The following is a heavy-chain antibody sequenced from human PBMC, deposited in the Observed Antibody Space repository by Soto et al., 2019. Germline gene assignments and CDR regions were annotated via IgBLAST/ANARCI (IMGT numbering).Heavy chain of an antibody. J-gene: IGHJ3*02. V-gene: IGHV3-23*01. Sequence: GSLRLSCAASGFTFSSYTMSWVRQAPGKGLEWVSAISGRGGSTYYADSVKGRFTISRDNSKNALFLQMNSLRAEDTAVYYCAKDGGVAGTIDAFDIWGQGTMVTVSS. D-gene: IGHD1-1*01. CDR1: GFTFSSYT. CDR3: AKDGGVAGTIDAFDI. CDR2: ISGRGGST.